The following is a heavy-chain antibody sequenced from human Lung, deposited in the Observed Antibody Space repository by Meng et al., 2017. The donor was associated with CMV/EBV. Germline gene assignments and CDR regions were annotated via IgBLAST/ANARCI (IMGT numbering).Heavy chain of an antibody. CDR1: GYTFIGYH. V-gene: IGHV1-2*02. J-gene: IGHJ3*02. D-gene: IGHD2-21*01. CDR3: ARVQFLEKPNDAFNI. Sequence: SVKVSXKASGYTFIGYHIHWVRQAPGQGLEWMGWINPNPNFDDTAYAQKFQGRVTITRDMSISTAYMELTRLRPDDTAVYYCARVQFLEKPNDAFNIWGQGTXVTVSS. CDR2: INPNPNFDDT.